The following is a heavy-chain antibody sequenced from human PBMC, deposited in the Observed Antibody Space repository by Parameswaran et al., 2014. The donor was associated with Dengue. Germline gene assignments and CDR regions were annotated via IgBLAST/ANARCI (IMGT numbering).Heavy chain of an antibody. V-gene: IGHV1-46*01. J-gene: IGHJ6*01. CDR2: INPSGGST. CDR3: ARDDYYHYYGMDL. Sequence: WVRQAPGQGLEWMGIINPSGGSTTYAQKFQGRVTMTRDTSTSTVYMEVSRLRSEDTAVYYCARDDYYHYYGMDLWARDHGHRLL.